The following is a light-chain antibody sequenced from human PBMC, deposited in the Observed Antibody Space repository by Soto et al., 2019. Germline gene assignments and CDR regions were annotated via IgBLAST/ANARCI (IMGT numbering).Light chain of an antibody. CDR2: GAS. Sequence: EIVLTQSPGTLSLCPGQRATLSCRASQSVSSSYLAWYQQKPGQAPRLLIYGASTRATGIPARFSGSGSGTEFTLTISSLQSEDFAVYYCQQYNNWPITFGQGTRLEIK. CDR1: QSVSSSY. J-gene: IGKJ5*01. V-gene: IGKV3-15*01. CDR3: QQYNNWPIT.